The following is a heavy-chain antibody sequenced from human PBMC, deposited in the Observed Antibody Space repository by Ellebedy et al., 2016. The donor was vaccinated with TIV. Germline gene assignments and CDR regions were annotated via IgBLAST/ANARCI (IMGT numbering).Heavy chain of an antibody. D-gene: IGHD5-12*01. CDR2: IVAVFGTT. V-gene: IGHV1-69*13. Sequence: SVKVSCKASGGIFRSNAFSWVRQAPGQGLEWMGGIVAVFGTTTYAQKFQGRVTITADESTRTVYMELSSLTAEDTAVYYCARYSGYHFRGNYFDYWGQGTLVTVSS. CDR1: GGIFRSNA. CDR3: ARYSGYHFRGNYFDY. J-gene: IGHJ4*02.